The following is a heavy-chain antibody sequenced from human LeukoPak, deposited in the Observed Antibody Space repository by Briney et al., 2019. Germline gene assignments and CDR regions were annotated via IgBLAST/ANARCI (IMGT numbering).Heavy chain of an antibody. CDR1: GFTFSSYA. V-gene: IGHV3-30*04. D-gene: IGHD2-2*02. CDR3: ARVNRCSSTSCYIYGMDV. CDR2: ISYDGSNK. J-gene: IGHJ6*04. Sequence: PGGSLRLSCAASGFTFSSYAMHWVRQAPGKELEWVAVISYDGSNKYYADSVKGRFTIPRDNSKNTLYLQMNSLRAEDTAVYYCARVNRCSSTSCYIYGMDVWGKGTTVTVSS.